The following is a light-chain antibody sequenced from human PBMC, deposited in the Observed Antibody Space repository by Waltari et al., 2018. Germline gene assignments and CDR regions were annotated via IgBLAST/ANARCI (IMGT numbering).Light chain of an antibody. CDR2: DVG. V-gene: IGLV2-14*03. Sequence: QSALTQPASVSGSPGQSITISCPGTSSDIGVYNYVSWYQQHPGKAPNLMLFDVGNRPSGVSDRFSGSRSGNTASLTISGLQAEDEADYYCSSYTTGSTYVFGTGTKVTVL. J-gene: IGLJ1*01. CDR3: SSYTTGSTYV. CDR1: SSDIGVYNY.